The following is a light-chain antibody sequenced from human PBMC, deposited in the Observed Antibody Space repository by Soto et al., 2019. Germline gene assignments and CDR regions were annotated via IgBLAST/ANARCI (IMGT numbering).Light chain of an antibody. CDR2: AAS. CDR3: KQSRSFPLT. J-gene: IGKJ4*01. Sequence: DIPMTQSPSSLSASVGDRVTITCRASQALDRWLAWYQQKPGEAPKVLIYAASNLRSGVPSRFSGSGSGADFSLTISSLQPEDVATYYCKQSRSFPLTFGGGTKVEIK. V-gene: IGKV1-12*01. CDR1: QALDRW.